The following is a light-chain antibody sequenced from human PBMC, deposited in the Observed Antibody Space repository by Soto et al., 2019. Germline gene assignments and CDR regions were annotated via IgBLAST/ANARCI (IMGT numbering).Light chain of an antibody. J-gene: IGKJ3*01. Sequence: DLQMTQSPSSLSASVGDRVTITCRASQSISNYVNWYQQKPGKAPKLLIYAASSLQSGVPSRFSGSGSGTDFTLTISSLQPEDFATYSCQQSYTTLFTFGPGTNVDI. V-gene: IGKV1-39*01. CDR1: QSISNY. CDR2: AAS. CDR3: QQSYTTLFT.